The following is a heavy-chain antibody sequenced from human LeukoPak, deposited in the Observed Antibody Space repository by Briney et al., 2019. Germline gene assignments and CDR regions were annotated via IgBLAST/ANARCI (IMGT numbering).Heavy chain of an antibody. CDR3: ARRGDILTDYAFDY. J-gene: IGHJ4*02. D-gene: IGHD3-9*01. V-gene: IGHV4-39*01. Sequence: SETLSLTCTVSGGSITSNSHHWYWIRQAPGKGLEWIGNIYYSGTTSYNPSLQSRVSISVDTSKNQFSLRLSSVTAADTAVYYCARRGDILTDYAFDYWGQGTLVTVSS. CDR1: GGSITSNSHH. CDR2: IYYSGTT.